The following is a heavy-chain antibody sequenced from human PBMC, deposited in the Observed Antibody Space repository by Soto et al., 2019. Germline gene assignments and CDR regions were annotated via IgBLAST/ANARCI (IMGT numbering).Heavy chain of an antibody. V-gene: IGHV3-74*01. J-gene: IGHJ6*02. D-gene: IGHD3-10*01. CDR3: ARLPMVRGVIKYYHYGMDV. CDR1: GFTFSSYW. Sequence: PGGSLRLSCAASGFTFSSYWMHWVRQAPGKGLVWVSRINSDGSSTSYADSVKGRFTISRDNAKNTLYLQMNSLRAEDTAVYYCARLPMVRGVIKYYHYGMDVWGQGTTVTVSS. CDR2: INSDGSST.